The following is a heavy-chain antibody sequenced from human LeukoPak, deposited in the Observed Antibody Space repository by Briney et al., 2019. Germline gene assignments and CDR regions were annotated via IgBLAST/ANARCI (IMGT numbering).Heavy chain of an antibody. V-gene: IGHV5-51*01. CDR1: GYSFTSYW. J-gene: IGHJ4*02. Sequence: GESLKISCKGSGYSFTSYWIGWVRQMPGKGLEWMGIIYPGDSDTRYSPSFQGQVTISADKSISTAYLQWSSLKASDTAMYYCARAPPSSGRRGLGDYWGQGTLVTVSS. CDR3: ARAPPSSGRRGLGDY. CDR2: IYPGDSDT. D-gene: IGHD3-10*01.